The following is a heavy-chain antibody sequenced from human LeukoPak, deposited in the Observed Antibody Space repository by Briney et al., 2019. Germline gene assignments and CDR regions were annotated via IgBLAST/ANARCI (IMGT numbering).Heavy chain of an antibody. Sequence: ADTLSLTCSVSGASISSHYWSWIRQPPGKGLEWIGYIHYSGSTNCNPSLKSRVTISLDTSKNQFSLKLTSVTAADTAVYYCSRAGTGFNISGAYWGQGTLVTVSS. CDR3: SRAGTGFNISGAY. J-gene: IGHJ4*02. CDR1: GASISSHY. V-gene: IGHV4-59*11. D-gene: IGHD1-14*01. CDR2: IHYSGST.